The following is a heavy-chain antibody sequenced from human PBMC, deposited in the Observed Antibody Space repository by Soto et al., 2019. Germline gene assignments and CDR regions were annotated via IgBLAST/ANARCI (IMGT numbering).Heavy chain of an antibody. Sequence: GGSLRLSCTASGFTFSSYAMAWVRQSPGKGLEWVSSITGSGGGPYYADSVKGRFTISRDNAKNTLYLQMNNLRADDTAVYYCAKFFVALAFHFDSWGQGTLVTSPQ. CDR3: AKFFVALAFHFDS. D-gene: IGHD2-15*01. CDR1: GFTFSSYA. CDR2: ITGSGGGP. J-gene: IGHJ4*02. V-gene: IGHV3-23*01.